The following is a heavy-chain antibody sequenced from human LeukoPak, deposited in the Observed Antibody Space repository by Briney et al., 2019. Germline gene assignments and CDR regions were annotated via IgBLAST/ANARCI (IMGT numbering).Heavy chain of an antibody. D-gene: IGHD6-19*01. CDR1: GFIVSRND. V-gene: IGHV3-53*01. CDR2: LYSDGKT. J-gene: IGHJ4*01. CDR3: ARAVAGLYLDY. Sequence: GGSLRLSCAVSGFIVSRNDMTWVRQAPGKGLEWVSLLYSDGKTFYADSVKGRFTISRDNSKNTLNLQMNSLRADDTAVYYCARAVAGLYLDYWGHGTLVTVSS.